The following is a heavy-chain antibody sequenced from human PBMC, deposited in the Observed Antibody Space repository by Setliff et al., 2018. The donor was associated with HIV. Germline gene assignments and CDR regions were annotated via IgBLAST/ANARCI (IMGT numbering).Heavy chain of an antibody. CDR1: GYTLTELS. Sequence: ASVKVSCKVSGYTLTELSMHWVRQAPGKGLEWMGGFDPEDGETIYAQKFQGRVTMTEDTSTDTAYMELTGLRSDDTAVYYCAREIGDYYDSSGYPPFDYWGQGTLVTVSS. CDR3: AREIGDYYDSSGYPPFDY. V-gene: IGHV1-24*01. J-gene: IGHJ4*02. D-gene: IGHD3-22*01. CDR2: FDPEDGET.